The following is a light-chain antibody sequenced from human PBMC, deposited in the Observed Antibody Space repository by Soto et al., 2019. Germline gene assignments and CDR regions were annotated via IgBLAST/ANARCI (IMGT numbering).Light chain of an antibody. CDR2: EVS. CDR3: SSYTSSGTYG. J-gene: IGLJ1*01. CDR1: SSDVGGYGS. Sequence: QSALTQPASVSGPPGQSITISCTGTSSDVGGYGSVSWYQQHPGKAPKLMIYEVSNRPSGVSNRFSGSKSGNTASLTISGLQAEDDADYYCSSYTSSGTYGFGTGTKVTVL. V-gene: IGLV2-14*01.